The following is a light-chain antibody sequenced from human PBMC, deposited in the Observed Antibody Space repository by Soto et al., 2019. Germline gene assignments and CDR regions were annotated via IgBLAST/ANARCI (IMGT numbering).Light chain of an antibody. J-gene: IGLJ1*01. CDR2: EVS. Sequence: LTQPASVSGSPGQSITISCTGTSSDVGGYNNVSWYQQHPGKAPKLMIYEVSNRPSGVSNRFSGSKSGNTASLTISGLQAEDEADYYCSSYTSSSTYVFGTGTKVTVL. CDR1: SSDVGGYNN. CDR3: SSYTSSSTYV. V-gene: IGLV2-14*01.